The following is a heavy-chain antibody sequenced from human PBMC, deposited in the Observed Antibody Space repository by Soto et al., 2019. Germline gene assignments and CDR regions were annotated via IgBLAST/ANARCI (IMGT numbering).Heavy chain of an antibody. CDR2: LSGSGGRT. D-gene: IGHD6-19*01. J-gene: IGHJ4*01. Sequence: EVPLLESGGGLVQPGGSLRLSCAASGFTFSSYAMSWVRQAPGKGLEWVSALSGSGGRTYYADSVKGRFTISRDNSKNSLYLQMNSRRAEDAAVCSCARPPYSSGWGYWGHGTLVTVSS. CDR3: ARPPYSSGWGY. V-gene: IGHV3-23*01. CDR1: GFTFSSYA.